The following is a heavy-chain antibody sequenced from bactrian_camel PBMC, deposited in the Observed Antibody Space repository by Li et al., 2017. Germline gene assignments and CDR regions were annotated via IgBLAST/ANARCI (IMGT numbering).Heavy chain of an antibody. Sequence: QLVESGGGSVQAGGSLTLSCTGTGFSFGETEMGWYRPAPGNECRMVATRRSDGSTVYADSVKGRFTISQDSASNTMYLQMTAVEGGDTAMYYCAATGSWDCIGASFYQLDEYRYWGQGTQVTVS. D-gene: IGHD1*01. CDR1: GFSFGETE. J-gene: IGHJ4*01. CDR2: RRSDGST. CDR3: AATGSWDCIGASFYQLDEYRY. V-gene: IGHV3S55*01.